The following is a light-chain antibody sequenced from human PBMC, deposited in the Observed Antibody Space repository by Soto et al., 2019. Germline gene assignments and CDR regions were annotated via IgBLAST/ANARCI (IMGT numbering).Light chain of an antibody. CDR3: QHYNSYSEA. CDR1: QSISSY. CDR2: KAS. V-gene: IGKV1-5*03. J-gene: IGKJ1*01. Sequence: DIQMTQSPSSLSSFVGYIFTISFLASQSISSYLSWYQQKPGKAPKLLIYKASGLESGVPSRFSGSGSGTELTLTISSLQPDDFATYYCQHYNSYSEALGQGTKVDIK.